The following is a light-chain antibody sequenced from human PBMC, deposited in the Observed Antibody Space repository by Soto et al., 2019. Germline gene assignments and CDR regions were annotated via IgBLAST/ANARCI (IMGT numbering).Light chain of an antibody. CDR3: QQYRRSSIT. Sequence: ETVLTQSPGTLSVSPGESATLSCRASQSVSSSYLAWYQQKRGQAPRLLIYGASSRATGVPDRFTGSGSGTDFTLTITRLEPEDCAVYFCQQYRRSSITFGQGTRLEIK. V-gene: IGKV3-20*01. J-gene: IGKJ5*01. CDR1: QSVSSSY. CDR2: GAS.